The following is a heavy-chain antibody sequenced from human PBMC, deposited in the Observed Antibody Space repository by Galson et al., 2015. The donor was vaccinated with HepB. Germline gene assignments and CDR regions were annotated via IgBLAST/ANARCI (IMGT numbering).Heavy chain of an antibody. Sequence: SLRLSCAASGFTFGDYAMSWVRQAPGKGLEWVGFIRSKAYGGTTEYAASVKGRFTISRDDSKSIAYLQMNSLKTEDTAVYYCTRQLVLYYYYGMDVWGQGTTVTVSS. J-gene: IGHJ6*02. CDR3: TRQLVLYYYYGMDV. CDR1: GFTFGDYA. CDR2: IRSKAYGGTT. D-gene: IGHD6-13*01. V-gene: IGHV3-49*04.